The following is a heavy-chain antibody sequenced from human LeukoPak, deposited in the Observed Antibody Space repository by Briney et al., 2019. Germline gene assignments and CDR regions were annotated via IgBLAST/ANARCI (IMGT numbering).Heavy chain of an antibody. CDR1: SFTFSSFW. V-gene: IGHV3-7*01. CDR3: ARDWDS. Sequence: GGSLRLSCAASSFTFSSFWMSWVRQAPGKGLEWVANIKQDGSEKYYVDSVKGRLTISRDNAKNSLYLQMNSLGVEDTAVYYCARDWDSWGQGTLVTVSS. J-gene: IGHJ4*02. CDR2: IKQDGSEK.